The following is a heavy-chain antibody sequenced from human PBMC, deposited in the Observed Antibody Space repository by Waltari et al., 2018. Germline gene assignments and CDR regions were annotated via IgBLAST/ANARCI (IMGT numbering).Heavy chain of an antibody. J-gene: IGHJ4*02. D-gene: IGHD6-19*01. Sequence: QVQLVQSGAEVKKPGASVTVSCKASGYTFTSYAMNWVRQAPGQRLEWRGWINAGKSNTKYSQKFQGRVTITRDTSASTAYMELSSLRSEDTAVYYFARGVVAVAGTRYYFDYWGQGTLVTVSS. V-gene: IGHV1-3*01. CDR3: ARGVVAVAGTRYYFDY. CDR1: GYTFTSYA. CDR2: INAGKSNT.